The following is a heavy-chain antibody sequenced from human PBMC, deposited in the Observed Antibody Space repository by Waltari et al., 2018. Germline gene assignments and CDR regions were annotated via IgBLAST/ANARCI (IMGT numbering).Heavy chain of an antibody. V-gene: IGHV1-2*02. CDR2: TNHSFGNT. J-gene: IGHJ6*03. CDR1: GYPFTGYY. CDR3: ATYQLLHNYSSYYMDV. Sequence: QVQLVQSGAEVKKPGASVKVSCKASGYPFTGYYLHWVRQAPGQGLEWRGWTNHSFGNTKDAENFQGRVTMTRDTSIHTADMELTRLRSDDTAVYYCATYQLLHNYSSYYMDVWGNGTTVTVSS. D-gene: IGHD2-2*01.